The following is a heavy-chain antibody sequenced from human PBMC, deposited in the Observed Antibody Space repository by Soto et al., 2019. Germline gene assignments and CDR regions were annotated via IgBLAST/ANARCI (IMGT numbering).Heavy chain of an antibody. CDR3: ASRTSAPPDVDRPYPTPRKYYYTYV. D-gene: IGHD2-2*01. V-gene: IGHV1-18*01. CDR2: ISAYSGNT. J-gene: IGHJ6*03. CDR1: GYTFTSYG. Sequence: QAQLVQSGAEVKKPGASVKVSCKASGYTFTSYGITLVRQAPGQGLEWMGWISAYSGNTNYAQKLQGRGTMTTDTPTSTAYMELRSLGPDDTAGYYCASRTSAPPDVDRPYPTPRKYYYTYVWGKGTTVTV.